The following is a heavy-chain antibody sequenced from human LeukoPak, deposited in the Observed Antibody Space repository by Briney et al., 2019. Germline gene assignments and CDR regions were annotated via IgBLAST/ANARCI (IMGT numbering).Heavy chain of an antibody. V-gene: IGHV4-34*01. CDR3: ARKVGITIFGQRPLYYYYYMDV. J-gene: IGHJ6*03. D-gene: IGHD3-3*01. CDR1: GGSFSGYY. Sequence: SQTLSLTCAVYGGSFSGYYWSWIRQPPGKGLEWIGEINHSGSTNYNPSLKSRVTISVDTSKNQFSLKLSSVTAADTAVYYCARKVGITIFGQRPLYYYYYMDVWGKGTTVTVSS. CDR2: INHSGST.